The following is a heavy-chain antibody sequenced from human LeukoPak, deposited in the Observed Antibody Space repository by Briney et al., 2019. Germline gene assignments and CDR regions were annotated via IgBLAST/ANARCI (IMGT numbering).Heavy chain of an antibody. Sequence: GGSLRLSCAVSVFTFSSYGMHWVRQAPGKGLDWVAFIPYDGSNEYYADSVKGRFTVSRDSSKNTLYLQMNSLRPEDTAVYYCTSATRWVPFGYFGHWGQGTLVTVSS. CDR1: VFTFSSYG. V-gene: IGHV3-30*02. D-gene: IGHD5-24*01. CDR3: TSATRWVPFGYFGH. CDR2: IPYDGSNE. J-gene: IGHJ4*02.